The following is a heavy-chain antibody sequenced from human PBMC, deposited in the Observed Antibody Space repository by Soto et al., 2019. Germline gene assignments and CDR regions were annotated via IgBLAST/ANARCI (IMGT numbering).Heavy chain of an antibody. J-gene: IGHJ5*02. CDR2: IYPSDSTT. D-gene: IGHD4-17*01. CDR3: ARHGFYGDYSSNYFDP. V-gene: IGHV5-51*01. CDR1: GYSFTNYW. Sequence: GESLKISCKGSGYSFTNYWIAWVRQMPGKGLEYMGIIYPSDSTTRYSPSFQGQVTISADKSISTAYLQWNSLEASDTAMYYCARHGFYGDYSSNYFDPWGQGTLVTVS.